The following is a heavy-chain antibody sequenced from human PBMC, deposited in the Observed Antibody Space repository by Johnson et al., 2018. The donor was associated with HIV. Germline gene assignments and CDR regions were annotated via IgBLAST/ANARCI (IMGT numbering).Heavy chain of an antibody. CDR2: INWNGGSK. J-gene: IGHJ3*02. V-gene: IGHV3-20*04. CDR1: GFTFNDYG. Sequence: MLLVESGGSVVWPGGSLRLSCAASGFTFNDYGMSWVRHVPGKGLEWVSGINWNGGSKGYADSVKGRFTISSDNAKNSLYLQMNSLTVEDTALYYCAKDRALGWELIGAFDIWGQGTMVTVSS. D-gene: IGHD1-26*01. CDR3: AKDRALGWELIGAFDI.